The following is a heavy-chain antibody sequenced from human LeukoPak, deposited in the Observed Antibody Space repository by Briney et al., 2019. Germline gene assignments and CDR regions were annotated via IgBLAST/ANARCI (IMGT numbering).Heavy chain of an antibody. Sequence: PSETLSLTCAVYGGSFSGCYWSWIRQPPGKGLEWIGEINHSGSTNYNPSLKSRVTISVDTSKNQLSLKLSSVTAADTAVYYCARGNFYIAAAGTRWFDPWGQGTLVTVSS. CDR1: GGSFSGCY. J-gene: IGHJ5*02. CDR3: ARGNFYIAAAGTRWFDP. CDR2: INHSGST. V-gene: IGHV4-34*01. D-gene: IGHD6-13*01.